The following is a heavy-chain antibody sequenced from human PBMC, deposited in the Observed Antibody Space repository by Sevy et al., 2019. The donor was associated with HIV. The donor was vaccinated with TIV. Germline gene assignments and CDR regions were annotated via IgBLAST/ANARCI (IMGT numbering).Heavy chain of an antibody. CDR1: EFIFSNYW. CDR2: IAQDGNEQ. D-gene: IGHD3-10*01. CDR3: ARDQGRGLYY. V-gene: IGHV3-7*01. Sequence: GGSLRLSCATSEFIFSNYWMTWVRQAPGKGLEWVANIAQDGNEQFYVDSVKGRFTISRDNAKNSLYLQMSSLRVEDTAVYYCARDQGRGLYYWGQRALVTVSS. J-gene: IGHJ4*02.